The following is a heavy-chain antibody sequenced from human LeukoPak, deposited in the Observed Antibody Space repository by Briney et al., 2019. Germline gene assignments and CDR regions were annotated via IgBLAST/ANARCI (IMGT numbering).Heavy chain of an antibody. V-gene: IGHV4-34*01. D-gene: IGHD4-23*01. CDR2: INHSGST. CDR1: GGSFSGYY. J-gene: IGHJ4*02. Sequence: PSETLSLTCAVYGGSFSGYYWSWIRQPPGEGLEWIGEINHSGSTNYNPSLKSRVTISVDTSENQFSLKLSSVTAADTAVYYCARGGPTVVTHPIDYWGQGTLVTVSS. CDR3: ARGGPTVVTHPIDY.